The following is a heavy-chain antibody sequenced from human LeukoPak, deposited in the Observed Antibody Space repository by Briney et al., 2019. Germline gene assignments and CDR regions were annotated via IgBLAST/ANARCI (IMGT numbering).Heavy chain of an antibody. V-gene: IGHV3-7*01. CDR1: GFTFSTYW. CDR3: ARGEYMWFDP. Sequence: PGESLRLSCGASGFTFSTYWMSWVRQAPGKGLEWVANIKRDGSDKYYVDSVKGRFTISRDNAKNSLYLQMNSLRAEDTAVYYCARGEYMWFDPWGQGTLVTVSS. CDR2: IKRDGSDK. D-gene: IGHD2/OR15-2a*01. J-gene: IGHJ5*02.